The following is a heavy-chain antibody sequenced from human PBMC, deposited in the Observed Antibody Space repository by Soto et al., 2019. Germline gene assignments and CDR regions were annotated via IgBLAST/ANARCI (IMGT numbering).Heavy chain of an antibody. CDR1: GGSVSSTTYY. D-gene: IGHD5-18*01. CDR2: IYYSGGT. V-gene: IGHV4-39*07. CDR3: ARGIQEGFAV. Sequence: GPGPVTPSETLSHNCTVSGGSVSSTTYYWTWIRQPPGKGLGWIGRIYYSGGTDYITFTKGRITSTVDTSMSQFSLTMTSVTDSDTAVYSCARGIQEGFAVWGQGTLVTVSS. J-gene: IGHJ4*02.